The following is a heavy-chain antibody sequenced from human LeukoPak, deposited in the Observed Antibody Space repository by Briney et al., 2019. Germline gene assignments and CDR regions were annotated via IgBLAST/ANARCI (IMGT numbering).Heavy chain of an antibody. CDR1: GGSISSSSYY. Sequence: TSETLSLTCTVSGGSISSSSYYWGWIRQPPGKGLEWIGSIYYSGSTYYNPSLKSRVTISVDTSKNQFSLKLSSVTAADTAVYYCAREAYSSGWYGLDYWGQGTLVTVSS. J-gene: IGHJ4*02. D-gene: IGHD6-19*01. CDR3: AREAYSSGWYGLDY. CDR2: IYYSGST. V-gene: IGHV4-39*07.